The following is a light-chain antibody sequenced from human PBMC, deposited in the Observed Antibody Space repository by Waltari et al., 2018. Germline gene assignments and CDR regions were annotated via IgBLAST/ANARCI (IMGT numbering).Light chain of an antibody. CDR2: DVS. V-gene: IGLV2-14*01. CDR3: SSYTSSSTWV. CDR1: SSDVGRYNY. J-gene: IGLJ3*02. Sequence: QSALTQPASVSGSPGKSITISCTGTSSDVGRYNYVSWYQQHPGKAPKLMVYDVSKRPSGVSNRFSGSKSGNAASLTISGLQAEDEADYYCSSYTSSSTWVFGGGTKLTVL.